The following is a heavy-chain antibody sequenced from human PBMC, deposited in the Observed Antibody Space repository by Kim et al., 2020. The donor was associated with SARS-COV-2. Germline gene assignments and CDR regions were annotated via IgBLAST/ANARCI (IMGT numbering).Heavy chain of an antibody. D-gene: IGHD3-16*02. J-gene: IGHJ5*02. Sequence: GESLKISCKGSGYSFTSYWIGWVRQMPGKGLEWMGIIYPGDSDTRYSPSFQGQVTISADKSISTAYLQWSSLKASDTAMYYCARLNKLWVITFGGVIVSGWFDPWGQGTLVTVSS. CDR3: ARLNKLWVITFGGVIVSGWFDP. V-gene: IGHV5-51*01. CDR1: GYSFTSYW. CDR2: IYPGDSDT.